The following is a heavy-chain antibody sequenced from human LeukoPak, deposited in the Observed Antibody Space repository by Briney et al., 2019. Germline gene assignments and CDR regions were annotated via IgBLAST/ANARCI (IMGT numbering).Heavy chain of an antibody. D-gene: IGHD3-16*01. Sequence: PGGSLRLSCAASGFTFSSYSINWVRQAPGKGLEWVSSISSSSSYIYYADSVKGRFTISRDNAKNSLYLQMNSLRAEDTAVYYCARGWGYYYYYGMDVWGQGTTVTVSS. CDR2: ISSSSSYI. CDR3: ARGWGYYYYYGMDV. V-gene: IGHV3-21*01. J-gene: IGHJ6*02. CDR1: GFTFSSYS.